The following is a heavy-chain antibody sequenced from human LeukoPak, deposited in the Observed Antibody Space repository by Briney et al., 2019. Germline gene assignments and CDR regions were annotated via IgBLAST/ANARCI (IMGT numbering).Heavy chain of an antibody. V-gene: IGHV3-7*03. CDR3: VKDSPPRYSGSPPAY. CDR1: GFTFSSYW. CDR2: INKDGGEK. Sequence: YPGGSLRLSCAASGFTFSSYWMSWVRQAPGKGLEWVANINKDGGEKYYVDSVKGRFTISRDNAKNSLYLQMNSLRADDTAVYYCVKDSPPRYSGSPPAYWGQGTLVTVSS. J-gene: IGHJ4*02. D-gene: IGHD1-26*01.